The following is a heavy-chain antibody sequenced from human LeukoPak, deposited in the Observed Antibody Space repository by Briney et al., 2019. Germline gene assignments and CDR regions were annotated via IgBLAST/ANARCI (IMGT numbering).Heavy chain of an antibody. J-gene: IGHJ3*02. CDR2: INHSGST. CDR3: ARPGGFWSGYQRSFDI. V-gene: IGHV4-34*01. CDR1: GGSFSGYY. D-gene: IGHD3-3*01. Sequence: PSETLSLTCAVYGGSFSGYYWSWIRQPPGKGLEWIGEINHSGSTNYNPSLKSRVTISVDTSKNQFSLKLSSVTAADTAVYYCARPGGFWSGYQRSFDIWGQGTMVTVSS.